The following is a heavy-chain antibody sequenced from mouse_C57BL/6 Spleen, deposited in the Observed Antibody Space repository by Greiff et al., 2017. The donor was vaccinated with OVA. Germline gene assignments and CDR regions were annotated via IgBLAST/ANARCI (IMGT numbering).Heavy chain of an antibody. D-gene: IGHD1-1*01. V-gene: IGHV1-78*01. Sequence: VQLKQSDAELVKPGASVKISCKVSGYTFTDHTIHWMKQRPEQGLEWIGYIYPRDGSTKYNEKFKGKATLTADKYSSTAYMQLNSLTSEDSAVYFCASQYYYGSSSLWYFDVWGTGTTVTVSS. J-gene: IGHJ1*03. CDR1: GYTFTDHT. CDR3: ASQYYYGSSSLWYFDV. CDR2: IYPRDGST.